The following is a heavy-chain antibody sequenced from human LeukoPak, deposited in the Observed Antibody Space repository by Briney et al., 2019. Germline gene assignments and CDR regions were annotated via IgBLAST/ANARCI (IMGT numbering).Heavy chain of an antibody. Sequence: GGSLRLSCAASGFTLSNHAMIWVRQAPGKGLEWVSSISGSGAMTYYADSVKGRFTISRDNAMDTLYLQMNSLRAEDTAVYYCARGSFLITFGGLIVWGQGTLVTVSS. D-gene: IGHD3-16*02. CDR2: ISGSGAMT. CDR3: ARGSFLITFGGLIV. J-gene: IGHJ4*02. CDR1: GFTLSNHA. V-gene: IGHV3-23*01.